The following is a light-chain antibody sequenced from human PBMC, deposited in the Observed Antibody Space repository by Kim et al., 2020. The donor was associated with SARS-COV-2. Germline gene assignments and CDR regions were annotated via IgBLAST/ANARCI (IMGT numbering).Light chain of an antibody. CDR2: YDS. CDR3: QVWDSGSDQGV. V-gene: IGLV3-21*04. J-gene: IGLJ2*01. CDR1: NIGSKS. Sequence: PGKSASITCGGNNIGSKSVHWYQQKPGQAPVLVISYDSDRPSGIPDRFSGSNSGNTATLTVSRVEAGDEADYYCQVWDSGSDQGVFGGGTQLTVL.